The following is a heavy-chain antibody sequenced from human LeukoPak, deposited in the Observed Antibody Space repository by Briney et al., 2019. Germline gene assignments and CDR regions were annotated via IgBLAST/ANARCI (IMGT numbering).Heavy chain of an antibody. CDR2: ISAYNGNT. J-gene: IGHJ4*02. CDR1: VYTFTSYG. V-gene: IGHV1-18*01. D-gene: IGHD6-13*01. Sequence: ASVKVSLKSSVYTFTSYGISWVRQAPGQGLEWMGWISAYNGNTNYAQKLQDRVTMTTDTSTSTAYMERRSLRSDDTAVYYCAREIPAAGTVAFDYWGQGTLVTVSS. CDR3: AREIPAAGTVAFDY.